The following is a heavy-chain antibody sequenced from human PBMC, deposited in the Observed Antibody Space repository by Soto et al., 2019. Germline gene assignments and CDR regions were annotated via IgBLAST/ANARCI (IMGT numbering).Heavy chain of an antibody. J-gene: IGHJ4*02. CDR2: VDPSDSQT. D-gene: IGHD3-22*01. CDR1: GYSFAGYW. V-gene: IGHV5-10-1*01. Sequence: GESLKISCKGSGYSFAGYWITWVRQKAGKGLEWLGRVDPSDSQTYYSPSFRGHVTISATKSTTTVFLQWSSLRASDTAMYYCARQIYDSDTGPNFQYYFDSWGQGTPVTVSS. CDR3: ARQIYDSDTGPNFQYYFDS.